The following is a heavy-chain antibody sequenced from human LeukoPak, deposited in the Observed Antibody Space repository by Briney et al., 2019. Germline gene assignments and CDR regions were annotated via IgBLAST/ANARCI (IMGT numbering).Heavy chain of an antibody. CDR3: ARGSGKRDFWSGYYTKINWYFDL. Sequence: PSETLSLTCAVSGGSIGSGGYYWSWIRQPPGKGLEWIGEINHSGSTNYNPSLKSRVTISVDTSKNQFSLKLSSVTAADTAVYYCARGSGKRDFWSGYYTKINWYFDLWGRSTLVTVSS. CDR1: GGSIGSGGYY. J-gene: IGHJ2*01. V-gene: IGHV4-34*01. D-gene: IGHD3-3*01. CDR2: INHSGST.